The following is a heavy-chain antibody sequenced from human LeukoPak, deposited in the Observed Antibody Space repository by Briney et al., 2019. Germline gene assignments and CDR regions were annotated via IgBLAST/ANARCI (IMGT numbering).Heavy chain of an antibody. CDR3: VTDRWVDH. V-gene: IGHV3-64D*06. J-gene: IGHJ4*02. CDR2: ISSEGKTT. Sequence: PGGSLKLSCSASGFIFSPYAMHWVRQAPGKGLEYVSSISSEGKTTYYADSVKGRFTISRDNSKNTLYLQMSSLRPEDPAVYYCVTDRWVDHWGQGTLVTVSS. CDR1: GFIFSPYA. D-gene: IGHD6-13*01.